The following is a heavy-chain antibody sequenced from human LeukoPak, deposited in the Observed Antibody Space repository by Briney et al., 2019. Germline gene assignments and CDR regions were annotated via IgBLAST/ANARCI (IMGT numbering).Heavy chain of an antibody. V-gene: IGHV4-59*01. J-gene: IGHJ4*02. Sequence: SETLSLTCTVSGGSISSYYWSWVRQPPGEGLEWIGYMYNSGSTNYNPSLKSRVTISVDTSKNQFSLSLSSVTAADTAVYYCAGVRVAEAGLDYWGQGILVTVSS. D-gene: IGHD6-19*01. CDR2: MYNSGST. CDR3: AGVRVAEAGLDY. CDR1: GGSISSYY.